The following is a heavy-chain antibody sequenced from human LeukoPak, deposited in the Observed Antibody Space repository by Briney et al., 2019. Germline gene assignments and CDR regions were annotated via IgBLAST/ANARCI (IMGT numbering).Heavy chain of an antibody. D-gene: IGHD5-18*01. V-gene: IGHV1-18*01. J-gene: IGHJ4*02. CDR1: GYTFTSYG. CDR2: ISAYNGHT. Sequence: ASVKVSCKASGYTFTSYGISWVRQAPGQGLEWMGWISAYNGHTNYAQKLQGRVTMTTDTSTSTAYMELRSLRSDDTAVYYCARDLGDPRGYSYGAFDYWGQGTLVTVSS. CDR3: ARDLGDPRGYSYGAFDY.